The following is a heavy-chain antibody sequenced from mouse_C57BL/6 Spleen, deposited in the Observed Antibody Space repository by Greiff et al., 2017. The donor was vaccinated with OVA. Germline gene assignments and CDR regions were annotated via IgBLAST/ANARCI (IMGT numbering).Heavy chain of an antibody. CDR2: IHPNSGST. Sequence: QVQLQQPGAELVKPGASVKLSCKASGYTFTSYWMHWVKQRPGQGLEWIGMIHPNSGSTNYNEKFKSKATLTVDKSSSTAYMQLSSLTSEDSAVYYCAREAGSSYGFAHWGQGTLVTVSA. V-gene: IGHV1-64*01. CDR1: GYTFTSYW. CDR3: AREAGSSYGFAH. D-gene: IGHD1-1*01. J-gene: IGHJ3*01.